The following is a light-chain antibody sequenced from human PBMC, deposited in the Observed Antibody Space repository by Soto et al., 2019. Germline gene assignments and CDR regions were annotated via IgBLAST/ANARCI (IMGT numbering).Light chain of an antibody. CDR1: QNINDW. Sequence: DIQMTQSPSTLSASVGDRVTITCRASQNINDWLAWYQQKPGKAPRLLIYKASTVESGVPSRLSGSGFGTEFTLTISSLQPDDFATYYRQQYNNYTFTFGPGANVDIK. CDR2: KAS. CDR3: QQYNNYTFT. V-gene: IGKV1-5*03. J-gene: IGKJ3*01.